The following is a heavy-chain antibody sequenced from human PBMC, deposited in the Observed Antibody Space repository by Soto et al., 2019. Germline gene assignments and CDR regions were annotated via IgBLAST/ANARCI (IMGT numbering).Heavy chain of an antibody. CDR1: GFTFSSYA. J-gene: IGHJ4*02. Sequence: PGGSLRLSCAASGFTFSSYAMSWVRQAPGKGLEWVSAISGSGGSTYYADSVKGRFTISRDNSKNTLYLQMSSLRAADTAIYYCAKVPLSLKFYDYWGQGTQVTVSS. CDR2: ISGSGGST. V-gene: IGHV3-23*01. CDR3: AKVPLSLKFYDY.